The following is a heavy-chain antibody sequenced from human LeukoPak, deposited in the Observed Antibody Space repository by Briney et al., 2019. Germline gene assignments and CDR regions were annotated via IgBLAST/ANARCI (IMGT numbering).Heavy chain of an antibody. Sequence: SETLSLTCTVSGGSISSGDYYWRWIRQPPGKGLEWIGYIYYSGSTYYNPSLKSRVTISVDTSKNQFSLKLRSVTAADTAVYYCATRPSIGYVWGSYRPGGAFDIWGQGTMVTVSS. J-gene: IGHJ3*02. CDR3: ATRPSIGYVWGSYRPGGAFDI. V-gene: IGHV4-30-4*08. CDR2: IYYSGST. D-gene: IGHD3-16*02. CDR1: GGSISSGDYY.